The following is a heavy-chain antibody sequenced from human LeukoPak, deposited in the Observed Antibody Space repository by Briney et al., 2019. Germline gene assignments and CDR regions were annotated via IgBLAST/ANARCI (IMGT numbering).Heavy chain of an antibody. D-gene: IGHD3-9*01. CDR2: IYYSGST. CDR1: GGSISSSSYY. V-gene: IGHV4-39*07. J-gene: IGHJ4*02. CDR3: ARKTWLDRHYDY. Sequence: SETLSLTCTVSGGSISSSSYYWGWIRQPPGKGLEWIGSIYYSGSTYYNPSLKSRVTISVDKSKNQFSLKLSSVTAADTAVYYCARKTWLDRHYDYWGQGTLVTVSS.